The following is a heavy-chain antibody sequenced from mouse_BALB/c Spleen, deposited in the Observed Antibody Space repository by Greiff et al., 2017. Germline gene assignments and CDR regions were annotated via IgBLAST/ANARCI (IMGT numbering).Heavy chain of an antibody. D-gene: IGHD2-10*02. Sequence: DVKLVESGGGLVQPGGSLKLSCAASGFDFSRYWMSWVRQAPGKGLEWIGEINPDSSTINYAPSLKDKFIISRDNAKNTLYLQMSKVRSEDTALYYCARGGYGNYLMDYWGQGTSVTVSS. CDR3: ARGGYGNYLMDY. V-gene: IGHV4-1*02. J-gene: IGHJ4*01. CDR1: GFDFSRYW. CDR2: INPDSSTI.